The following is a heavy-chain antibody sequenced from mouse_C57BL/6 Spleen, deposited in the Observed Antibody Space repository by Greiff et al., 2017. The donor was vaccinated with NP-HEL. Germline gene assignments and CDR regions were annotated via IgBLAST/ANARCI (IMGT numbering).Heavy chain of an antibody. CDR3: ARLCDYPYYFDY. J-gene: IGHJ2*01. CDR2: IYPGSGST. V-gene: IGHV1-55*01. CDR1: GYTFTSYW. D-gene: IGHD5-5*01. Sequence: QVQLKQPGAELVKPGASVKMSCKASGYTFTSYWITWVKQRPGQGLEWIGDIYPGSGSTNYNEKFKSKATLTVDTSSSTAYMQLSSLTSEDSAVYYCARLCDYPYYFDYWGQGTTLTVSS.